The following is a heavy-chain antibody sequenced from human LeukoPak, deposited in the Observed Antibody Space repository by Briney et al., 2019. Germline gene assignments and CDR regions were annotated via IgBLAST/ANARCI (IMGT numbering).Heavy chain of an antibody. J-gene: IGHJ5*01. CDR2: ITSSSSSI. CDR3: ARGWFDS. V-gene: IGHV3-48*02. Sequence: GGSLRLSCVASGFILGGYSMNWVRQAPGKGLEWVSFITSSSSSIYYADSVKGRFTISRDNAKNELYLQMSSLRDEDTAVYYCARGWFDSWGQGTLVTVSS. CDR1: GFILGGYS.